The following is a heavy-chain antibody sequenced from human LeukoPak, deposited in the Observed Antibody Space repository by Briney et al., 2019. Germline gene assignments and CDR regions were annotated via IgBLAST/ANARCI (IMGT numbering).Heavy chain of an antibody. D-gene: IGHD2-15*01. CDR2: ISTYNGNT. J-gene: IGHJ3*02. CDR3: ARLKRMVTSYAFDI. Sequence: GASVKVSCKASGYTFTSYGITWVRQAPGQGLEWMGWISTYNGNTDYAQRLQGRVTTTTDTSTSTAYMELRSLRSDDTALYYCARLKRMVTSYAFDIWGQGTMVTVSS. V-gene: IGHV1-18*01. CDR1: GYTFTSYG.